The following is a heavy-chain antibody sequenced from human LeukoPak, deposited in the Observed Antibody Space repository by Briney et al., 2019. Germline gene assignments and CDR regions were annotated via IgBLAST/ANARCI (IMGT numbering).Heavy chain of an antibody. J-gene: IGHJ4*02. CDR1: GGSISSSSYY. CDR3: AGSSGNYIYFDY. V-gene: IGHV4-39*01. CDR2: IYYSGST. Sequence: PSETLSLTCIVSGGSISSSSYYWGWIRQPPEKGLEWIGSIYYSGSTYYNPSLKSRVTISVDTSKNQFSLKLSSVTAADTAVYYCAGSSGNYIYFDYWGQGTLVTVSS. D-gene: IGHD4-11*01.